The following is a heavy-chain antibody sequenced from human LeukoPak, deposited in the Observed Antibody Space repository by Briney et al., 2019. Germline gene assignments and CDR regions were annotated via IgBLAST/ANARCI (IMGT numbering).Heavy chain of an antibody. CDR2: IYSGGST. CDR3: ATYPRNSSGDY. V-gene: IGHV3-53*01. J-gene: IGHJ4*02. D-gene: IGHD6-25*01. CDR1: GFTVSGIY. Sequence: PGGSLRLSCAASGFTVSGIYMSWVRQAPGKGLEWVSVIYSGGSTYYADSVKARFTISRDNSKNTLYLQMNSLRAEDTAVYYCATYPRNSSGDYWGQGTLVTVSS.